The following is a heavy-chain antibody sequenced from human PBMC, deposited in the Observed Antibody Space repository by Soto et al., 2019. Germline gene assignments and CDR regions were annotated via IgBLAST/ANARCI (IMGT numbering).Heavy chain of an antibody. J-gene: IGHJ4*02. CDR2: IYHSGST. D-gene: IGHD4-17*01. V-gene: IGHV4-30-2*01. CDR3: ARGMTTVTTFDY. Sequence: PSATLSLTCAVSGGSISSGGYSCNWIRQPPGKGLEWIGYIYHSGSTYYNPSLKSRVTISVDRSKNQFSLKLSSVTAADTAVYYCARGMTTVTTFDYWGQGTLLTVSS. CDR1: GGSISSGGYS.